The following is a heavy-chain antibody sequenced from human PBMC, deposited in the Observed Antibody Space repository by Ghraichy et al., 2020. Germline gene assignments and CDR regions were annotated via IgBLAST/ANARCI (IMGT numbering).Heavy chain of an antibody. CDR1: GFTVSNNY. CDR2: IYSGGST. V-gene: IGHV3-66*01. CDR3: ARGAYGDYRSVKYCFDY. D-gene: IGHD4-17*01. J-gene: IGHJ4*02. Sequence: GESLNISCAASGFTVSNNYMSWVRQAPGKGLEWVSVIYSGGSTYYADSVKGRFTISRDNSKNTLYLQMNSLRAEDTAVYYCARGAYGDYRSVKYCFDYWGQGTLVTVSS.